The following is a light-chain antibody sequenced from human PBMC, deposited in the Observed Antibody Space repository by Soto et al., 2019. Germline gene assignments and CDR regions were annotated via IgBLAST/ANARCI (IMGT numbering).Light chain of an antibody. CDR1: SSNIGSNT. CDR3: AAWDDSLNGPNYV. V-gene: IGLV1-44*01. CDR2: SNN. J-gene: IGLJ1*01. Sequence: QSVLTQPPSASRTPGQRVTISCSGSSSNIGSNTVNWYQQLPGTAPKLLIYSNNQRPSGVPDRFSGSKSGTSASLAISGLQSEDEADYYCAAWDDSLNGPNYVFGTGTKLTVL.